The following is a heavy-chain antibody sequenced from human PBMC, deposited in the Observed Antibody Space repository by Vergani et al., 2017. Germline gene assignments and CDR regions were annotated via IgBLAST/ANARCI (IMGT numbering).Heavy chain of an antibody. Sequence: QVQLVESGGGVVQPGRSLRLSCAASGFTFSSYAMHWVRQAPGKGLEWVAVISYDGSNKYYADSVKGRFTISRDNSKNTLYLQMNSLRAEDTAVYYCARDPGITMVRGVMDVWGQGTTVTGSS. CDR1: GFTFSSYA. D-gene: IGHD3-10*01. CDR3: ARDPGITMVRGVMDV. J-gene: IGHJ6*02. CDR2: ISYDGSNK. V-gene: IGHV3-30*04.